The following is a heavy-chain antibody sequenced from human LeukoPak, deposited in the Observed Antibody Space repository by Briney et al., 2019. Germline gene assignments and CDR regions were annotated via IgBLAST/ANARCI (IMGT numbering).Heavy chain of an antibody. Sequence: GGSLRLSCAASGFTFSSYEMNWVRQAPGKGLEWGSYISSSGSTIYYADSVKGRFTISRDNAKNSLYLQMNSLRAEDTAVYYCAELGITMIGGVWGKGPRSPSPQ. V-gene: IGHV3-48*03. CDR1: GFTFSSYE. D-gene: IGHD3-10*02. CDR2: ISSSGSTI. CDR3: AELGITMIGGV. J-gene: IGHJ6*04.